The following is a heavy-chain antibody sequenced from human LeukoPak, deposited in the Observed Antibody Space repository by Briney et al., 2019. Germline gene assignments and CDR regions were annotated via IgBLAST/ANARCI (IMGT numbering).Heavy chain of an antibody. CDR2: IYYSGSA. D-gene: IGHD6-13*01. Sequence: PSETLSLTCTVSGGSISSYYWSWIRQPPGKGLEWIGYIYYSGSANYNPSLKSRVTISVDTSKNQFSLKLSSVTAADTAVYYCARSSGWGSSSVDYWGQGTLVTVSS. CDR1: GGSISSYY. CDR3: ARSSGWGSSSVDY. V-gene: IGHV4-59*01. J-gene: IGHJ4*02.